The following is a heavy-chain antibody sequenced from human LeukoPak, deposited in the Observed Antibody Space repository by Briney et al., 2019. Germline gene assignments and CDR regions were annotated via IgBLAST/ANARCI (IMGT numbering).Heavy chain of an antibody. Sequence: PSETLSLTCTVSGGSISSYYWSWIRQPPGKGLEWIGYIYYSGSTNYNPSLKSRVTISVDTSKNQFSLKLSSVTAADTAVYYCARRFRYGDSFDYWGQGTLVTVSS. D-gene: IGHD4-17*01. CDR3: ARRFRYGDSFDY. CDR2: IYYSGST. CDR1: GGSISSYY. J-gene: IGHJ4*02. V-gene: IGHV4-59*08.